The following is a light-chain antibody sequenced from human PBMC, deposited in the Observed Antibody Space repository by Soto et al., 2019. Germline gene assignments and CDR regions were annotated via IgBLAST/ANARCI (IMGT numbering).Light chain of an antibody. CDR1: NIGSKS. V-gene: IGLV3-21*02. CDR3: QVWDTSTDHAV. J-gene: IGLJ7*01. Sequence: SYELTQPPSASVAPGQTARITCGGNNIGSKSVNWYQQKPGQAPVLVVYDDSDRPSGIPERFSGSNSGNTATLTISRVEAGDEAYYYCQVWDTSTDHAVFGGGTQLTVL. CDR2: DDS.